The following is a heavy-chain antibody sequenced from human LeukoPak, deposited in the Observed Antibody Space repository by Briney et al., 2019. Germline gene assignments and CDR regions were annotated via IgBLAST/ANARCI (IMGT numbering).Heavy chain of an antibody. CDR2: TNSDGSTT. V-gene: IGHV3-74*01. J-gene: IGHJ4*02. CDR1: GFTFSSFW. Sequence: GGSLRLSCAASGFTFSSFWMHWVRQAPGKGLVWVSHTNSDGSTTDYADSVRGRFTISRDNAKNTLYLQMNSLRAEDTTVYYCAKASGQAGYCSSTSCHYTFDYWGQGTLVTASS. CDR3: AKASGQAGYCSSTSCHYTFDY. D-gene: IGHD2-2*01.